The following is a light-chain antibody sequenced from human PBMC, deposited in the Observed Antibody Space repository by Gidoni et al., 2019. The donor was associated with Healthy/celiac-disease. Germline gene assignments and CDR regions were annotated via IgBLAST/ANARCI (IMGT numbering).Light chain of an antibody. J-gene: IGKJ1*01. V-gene: IGKV1-39*01. Sequence: DIQMTQSPSSLSASVGDRVTITCRASQSISSYLNWYQQKPGKAPKLLIYAASSLQSGVPSRFSGSGSGTDFTLTICSLQPEDFATYYCQQSYSTPSSTFGQGTKVEIK. CDR3: QQSYSTPSST. CDR2: AAS. CDR1: QSISSY.